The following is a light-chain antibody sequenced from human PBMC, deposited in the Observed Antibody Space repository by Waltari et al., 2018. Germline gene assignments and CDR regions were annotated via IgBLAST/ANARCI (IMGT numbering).Light chain of an antibody. CDR2: AAS. CDR1: QGISNA. CDR3: QQYYLPPWT. Sequence: DIQMTQSPSSLSASVGDRVTITCRASQGISNALAWYQQKPGRAPNLLLYAASRLKSGVPSRFSGGGSGTDYTLTISSLQPEDVATYYCQQYYLPPWTFGQGTKVEIK. J-gene: IGKJ1*01. V-gene: IGKV1-NL1*01.